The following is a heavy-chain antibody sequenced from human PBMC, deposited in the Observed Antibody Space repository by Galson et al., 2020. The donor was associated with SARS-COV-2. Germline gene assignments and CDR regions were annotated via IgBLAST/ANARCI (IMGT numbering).Heavy chain of an antibody. CDR1: GYTFTSYA. CDR2: INTNTGNP. J-gene: IGHJ6*03. D-gene: IGHD2-2*01. V-gene: IGHV7-4-1*02. CDR3: ARDGYCSSTSCPDAYYYYYMDV. Sequence: ESLKISCKASGYTFTSYAMNWVRQAPGQGLEWMGWINTNTGNPTYAQGFTGRFVFSLDTSVSTAYLQISSLKAEDTAVYYCARDGYCSSTSCPDAYYYYYMDVWGKGTTVTVSS.